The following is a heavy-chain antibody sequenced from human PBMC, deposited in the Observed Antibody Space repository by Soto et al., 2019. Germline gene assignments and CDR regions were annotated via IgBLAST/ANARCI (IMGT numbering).Heavy chain of an antibody. J-gene: IGHJ4*02. CDR3: VKGYSGSYYDPHDY. V-gene: IGHV3-64D*08. CDR1: GFTFSSYA. D-gene: IGHD1-26*01. Sequence: GGSLSLSCSASGFTFSSYAMHWVRQAPGKGLEYVSAISSNGGSTYYADSVKGRFTISRDNSKNTLYLQMSSLRAEDTAVYYCVKGYSGSYYDPHDYWGQGTLVTVSS. CDR2: ISSNGGST.